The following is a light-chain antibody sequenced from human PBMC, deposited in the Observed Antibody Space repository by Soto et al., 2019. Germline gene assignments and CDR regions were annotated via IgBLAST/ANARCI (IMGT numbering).Light chain of an antibody. V-gene: IGLV2-14*01. J-gene: IGLJ1*01. Sequence: QSVLTQPASVSGSPGQSVTISCTGASSDVGGYDYVSWYQQHPGKAHKLILYEVNKRPAGVSNHFSGSKSGNTASLIISGLQADDEADYYCSSYSTTSTLVFGSGTKLTVL. CDR3: SSYSTTSTLV. CDR2: EVN. CDR1: SSDVGGYDY.